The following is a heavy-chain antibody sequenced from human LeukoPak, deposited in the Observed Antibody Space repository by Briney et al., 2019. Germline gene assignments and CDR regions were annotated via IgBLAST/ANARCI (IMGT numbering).Heavy chain of an antibody. CDR3: ARGRTYYYDSSGLPY. V-gene: IGHV3-66*01. J-gene: IGHJ4*02. CDR1: GFTVSSNY. CDR2: IYSDGNA. Sequence: GGSLRLSCTASGFTVSSNYMSWVRQAPGKGLEWVSVIYSDGNAYYADSVKGRFTISRDNSKNTLYLQMNSLRAEDTAVYYCARGRTYYYDSSGLPYWGQGTLVTVSS. D-gene: IGHD3-22*01.